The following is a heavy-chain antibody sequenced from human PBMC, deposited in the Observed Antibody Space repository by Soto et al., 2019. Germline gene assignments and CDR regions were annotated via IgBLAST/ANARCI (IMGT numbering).Heavy chain of an antibody. CDR1: GYTFTSYA. CDR3: ARGGGWYVWFDP. CDR2: INAGNGNT. D-gene: IGHD6-19*01. J-gene: IGHJ5*02. Sequence: ASVKVSCKASGYTFTSYAGHWVRQAPGQRLEWMGWINAGNGNTKYSQKFQGRVTITRDTSASTAYMELSSLRSEDTAVYYCARGGGWYVWFDPWGQGTLVTVSS. V-gene: IGHV1-3*01.